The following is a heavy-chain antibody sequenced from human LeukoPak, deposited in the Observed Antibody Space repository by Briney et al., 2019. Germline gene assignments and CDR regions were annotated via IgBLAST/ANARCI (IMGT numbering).Heavy chain of an antibody. J-gene: IGHJ4*02. V-gene: IGHV3-7*01. CDR3: ARDQESSGWGY. CDR1: GFTFSSYW. CDR2: IKQDGSEK. Sequence: PGGSLRLSCAASGFTFSSYWMSWVRQAPGKGLEWVANIKQDGSEKHYVDSVRGRFTISRDNAKNSLYLQMSSLRAEDTAVYYCARDQESSGWGYWGQGTLVTVSS. D-gene: IGHD1-26*01.